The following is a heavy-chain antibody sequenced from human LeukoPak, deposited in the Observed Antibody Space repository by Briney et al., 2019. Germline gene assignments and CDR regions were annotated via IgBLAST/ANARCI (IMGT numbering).Heavy chain of an antibody. CDR2: ISYDGSNK. D-gene: IGHD1-1*01. CDR3: AKDGRFPNWFDP. CDR1: GFTFSSYG. V-gene: IGHV3-30*18. J-gene: IGHJ5*02. Sequence: GGSLRLSCAASGFTFSSYGMHWVRQVPGKGLEWVAVISYDGSNKYYADSVKGRFTISRDNSKNTLYLQMNSLRAEDTAVYHCAKDGRFPNWFDPWGQGTLVTVSS.